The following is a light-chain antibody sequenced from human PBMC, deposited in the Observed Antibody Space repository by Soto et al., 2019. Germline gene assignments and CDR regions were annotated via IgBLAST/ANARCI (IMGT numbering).Light chain of an antibody. CDR3: QQYNNWPPYT. J-gene: IGKJ2*01. V-gene: IGKV3-15*01. CDR2: GAS. CDR1: QSVNIN. Sequence: EIAMTQSPATLSVSPGERATLSCRASQSVNINLAWYQQKAGQAPRLLIYGASTRAPGIPARFSGSGSGTEFTLTISSLQSEDFAGYYCQQYNNWPPYTFGQGTKLEIK.